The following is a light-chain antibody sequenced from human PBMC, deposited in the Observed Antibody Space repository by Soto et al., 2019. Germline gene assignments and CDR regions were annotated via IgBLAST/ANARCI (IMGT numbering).Light chain of an antibody. V-gene: IGKV1-5*03. J-gene: IGKJ1*01. CDR3: QQYSSYWT. CDR1: QSISSW. Sequence: DIQMTQSPSTLSASVGDRVSITCRASQSISSWLAWYQQKPGKAPKLLMYMASTLESGVPSRFSGSGSGTEFTLTISSLQADDFATYYCQQYSSYWTFGQGTKVEI. CDR2: MAS.